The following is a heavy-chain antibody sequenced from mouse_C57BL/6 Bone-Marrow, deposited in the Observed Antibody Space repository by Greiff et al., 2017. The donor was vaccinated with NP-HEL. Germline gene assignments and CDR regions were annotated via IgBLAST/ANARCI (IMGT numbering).Heavy chain of an antibody. V-gene: IGHV5-17*01. CDR3: ARDYYGHYFDY. Sequence: DVQLVESGGGLVKPGGSLKLSCAASGFTFSDYGMHWVRQAPEKGLEWVAYISSGSSTIYYADTVKGRFTISRDNAKNTLFLQLTSLRSEDTAMYYCARDYYGHYFDYWGQGTTLTVSS. D-gene: IGHD1-1*01. CDR1: GFTFSDYG. J-gene: IGHJ2*01. CDR2: ISSGSSTI.